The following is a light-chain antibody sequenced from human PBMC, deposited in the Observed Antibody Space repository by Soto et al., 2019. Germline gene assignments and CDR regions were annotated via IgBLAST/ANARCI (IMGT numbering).Light chain of an antibody. CDR1: QSVSSSY. J-gene: IGKJ4*01. CDR3: QQFSSYPLT. V-gene: IGKV3-20*01. CDR2: GAS. Sequence: EVVLTQSPGTLSLSPGERATLSCRASQSVSSSYIAWYQQKPGQAPRLLIYGASTRATGIPARFSGSGSGTDFTLTISRLEPEDFAVYYCQQFSSYPLTFGGGTKVDIK.